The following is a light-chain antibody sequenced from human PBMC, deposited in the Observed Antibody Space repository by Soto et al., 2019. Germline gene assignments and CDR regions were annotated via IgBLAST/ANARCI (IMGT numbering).Light chain of an antibody. CDR1: QSVSSN. CDR3: RQYNDWPRWT. CDR2: GAS. J-gene: IGKJ1*01. Sequence: EIVMTQSPATLSVSPGARATLFCRASQSVSSNLAWYQQKPGQAPRLLLYGASTRATGIPARFSGSGSGTEFTLTISSLQSEDFAVYYCRQYNDWPRWTFGQGTKVEIQ. V-gene: IGKV3-15*01.